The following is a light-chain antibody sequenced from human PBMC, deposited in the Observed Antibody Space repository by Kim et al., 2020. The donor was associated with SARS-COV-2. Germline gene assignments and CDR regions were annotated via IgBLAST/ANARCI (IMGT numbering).Light chain of an antibody. Sequence: LSPGERATLPCRASQSVSSSYLAWYQQKPGQAPRLLIYGASSRATGIPDRFSGSGSGTDFTLTISRLEPEDFAVYYCQQYGRTITFGQGTRLEIK. CDR2: GAS. J-gene: IGKJ5*01. CDR3: QQYGRTIT. V-gene: IGKV3-20*01. CDR1: QSVSSSY.